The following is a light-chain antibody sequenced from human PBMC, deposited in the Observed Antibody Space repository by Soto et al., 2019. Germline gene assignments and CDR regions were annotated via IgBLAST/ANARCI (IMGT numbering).Light chain of an antibody. CDR1: QSVSSSY. CDR2: GAS. CDR3: QQYGSSPWT. V-gene: IGKV3-20*01. J-gene: IGKJ1*01. Sequence: EIVLTQSPGTLSLSPGERATLSCRASQSVSSSYLAWYQQKPGQAPRLLIYGASSRATGIPDRFSGSGSGTDFTLIISRLEPEEFAVYYCQQYGSSPWTFGPGTKVEIK.